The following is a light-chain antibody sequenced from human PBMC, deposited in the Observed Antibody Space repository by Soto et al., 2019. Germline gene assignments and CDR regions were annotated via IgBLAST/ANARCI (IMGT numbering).Light chain of an antibody. J-gene: IGKJ4*01. CDR3: HQYYSPPLT. V-gene: IGKV4-1*01. CDR1: LNIYFKSNNRNY. Sequence: DIVMTQSPDSLRVSLGERATISCTSSLNIYFKSNNRNYLAWYQQKTGQPPKLLFYWASTRASGVPARFSASASGTDFTLTISSLQAEDVAVYYCHQYYSPPLTFGGGTKVEIK. CDR2: WAS.